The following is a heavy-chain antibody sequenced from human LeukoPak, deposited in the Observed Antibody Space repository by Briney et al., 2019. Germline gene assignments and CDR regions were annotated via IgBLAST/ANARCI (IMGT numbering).Heavy chain of an antibody. D-gene: IGHD3-22*01. CDR1: AYTFTSYD. CDR3: ARDHYDSSGYDY. J-gene: IGHJ4*02. V-gene: IGHV1-8*03. CDR2: MNPNSGNT. Sequence: ASVKVSCKASAYTFTSYDINWVRQATGQGIEWMGWMNPNSGNTGYAQKFQGRVTITRNTSISTAYMELSSLRSEDTAVYYCARDHYDSSGYDYWGQGTLVTVSS.